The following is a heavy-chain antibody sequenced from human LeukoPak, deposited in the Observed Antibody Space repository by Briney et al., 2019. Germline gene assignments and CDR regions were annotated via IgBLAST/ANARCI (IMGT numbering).Heavy chain of an antibody. Sequence: ASVKVSCKASGYTFTTYAMNWVRQAPGQGLKWMGWINTNTGKPTYAQGLTGRFVFSLDTSLNTTYLQISSLKAEDTAVYYCARDQGGSGWYGSSWFDPWGQGTLVTVSS. CDR1: GYTFTTYA. CDR2: INTNTGKP. V-gene: IGHV7-4-1*02. D-gene: IGHD6-19*01. CDR3: ARDQGGSGWYGSSWFDP. J-gene: IGHJ5*02.